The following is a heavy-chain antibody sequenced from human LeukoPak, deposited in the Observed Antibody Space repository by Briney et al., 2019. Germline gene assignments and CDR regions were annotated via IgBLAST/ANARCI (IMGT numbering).Heavy chain of an antibody. CDR2: ISGNGAGT. CDR3: ARDRVPEYPGGSDLGVY. J-gene: IGHJ4*02. D-gene: IGHD2/OR15-2a*01. Sequence: TGGSLRLSCTPSGFTFSSHAMSWVRQAPGKGLEWVSGISGNGAGTYYGDSVKGRFTISRDNSKNTLYLQLISLRPEDTAVYYCARDRVPEYPGGSDLGVYWGQGTLVTVSS. V-gene: IGHV3-23*01. CDR1: GFTFSSHA.